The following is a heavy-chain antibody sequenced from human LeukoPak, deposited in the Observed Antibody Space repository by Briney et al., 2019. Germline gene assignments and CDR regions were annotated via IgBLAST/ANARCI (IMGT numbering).Heavy chain of an antibody. CDR3: ARDYYYYAMDV. V-gene: IGHV3-53*01. Sequence: GGSLRLSCAASGFTFSRNAMNWVRQAPGKGLEWVSIIYSGGSTYYADSVKGRFTISRDHSKNTLYLQMNSLRAEDTAVYYCARDYYYYAMDVWGQGTTVTVSS. CDR1: GFTFSRNA. J-gene: IGHJ6*02. CDR2: IYSGGST.